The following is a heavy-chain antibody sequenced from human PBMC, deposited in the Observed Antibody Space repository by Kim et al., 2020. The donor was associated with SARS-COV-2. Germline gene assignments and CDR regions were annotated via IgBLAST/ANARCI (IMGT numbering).Heavy chain of an antibody. CDR3: AKDKRGGPFTLDY. D-gene: IGHD5-12*01. CDR1: GFTFSIYA. CDR2: IGGSGSST. J-gene: IGHJ4*02. V-gene: IGHV3-23*01. Sequence: GGSLRLSCAASGFTFSIYAMNWVRQAPGKVLEWVSAIGGSGSSTYYADSVKGRFTISRDNAKNSLYLQMNSLRAEDTAVYYCAKDKRGGPFTLDYWVQGTLVTVSS.